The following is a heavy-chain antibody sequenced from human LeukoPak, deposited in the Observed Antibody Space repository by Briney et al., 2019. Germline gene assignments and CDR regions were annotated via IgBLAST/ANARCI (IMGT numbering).Heavy chain of an antibody. CDR3: ARFVGSSGMDV. CDR2: IYYSGST. CDR1: GGSISSYY. V-gene: IGHV4-59*01. Sequence: SETLSLTCTVSGGSISSYYWSWIRQPPGKGLEWIGYIYYSGSTNYNPSLKSRVTISVDTSKNQFSLKLSSVTAADTAVYYCARFVGSSGMDVWGQGTTVTVSS. D-gene: IGHD2-2*03. J-gene: IGHJ6*02.